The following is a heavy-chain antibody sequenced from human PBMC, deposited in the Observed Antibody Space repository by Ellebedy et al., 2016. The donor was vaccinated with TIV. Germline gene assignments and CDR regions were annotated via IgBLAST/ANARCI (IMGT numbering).Heavy chain of an antibody. CDR3: AKLGCDILTGSGGMDV. V-gene: IGHV3-23*01. Sequence: GGSLRLSCAASGFTFXNYAXSWVRPRPGKVLDWVSLISGNGEYTYYADSVKGRLTISRDNSMDTLYLQMNSLGVGDTAVYYCAKLGCDILTGSGGMDVWGQGTTVTVSS. CDR2: ISGNGEYT. J-gene: IGHJ6*02. CDR1: GFTFXNYA. D-gene: IGHD3-9*01.